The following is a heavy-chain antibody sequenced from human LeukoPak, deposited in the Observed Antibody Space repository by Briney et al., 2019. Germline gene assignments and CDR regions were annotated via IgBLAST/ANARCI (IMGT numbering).Heavy chain of an antibody. CDR1: GGSISSGGYY. V-gene: IGHV4-31*03. CDR3: ARGGYYGDYDYYYYMDV. J-gene: IGHJ6*03. CDR2: IYYSGST. D-gene: IGHD4-17*01. Sequence: SQTLSLTCTVSGGSISSGGYYWSWIRQHPGKGLEWIGYIYYSGSTYYNPSLKSRVTISVDTSKNQFSLKLSSVTAADTAMYYCARGGYYGDYDYYYYMDVWGKGTTVTVSS.